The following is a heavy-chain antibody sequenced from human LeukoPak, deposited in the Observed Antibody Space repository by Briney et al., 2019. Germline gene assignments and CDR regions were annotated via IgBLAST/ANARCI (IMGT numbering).Heavy chain of an antibody. J-gene: IGHJ3*02. V-gene: IGHV3-21*01. CDR2: ISSSSSYI. CDR1: GFTFSSYS. D-gene: IGHD3-3*01. CDR3: ARDRGEVLEAFDI. Sequence: PGGSLRLSFAASGFTFSSYSMNWVRQAPGKGLEWVSSISSSSSYIYYADSVKGRFTISRDNAKNSLYLQMNSLRAEDTAVYYCARDRGEVLEAFDIWGQGTMVTVSS.